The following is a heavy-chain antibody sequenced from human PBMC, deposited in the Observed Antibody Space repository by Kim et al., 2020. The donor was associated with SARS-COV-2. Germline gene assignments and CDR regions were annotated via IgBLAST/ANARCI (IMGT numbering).Heavy chain of an antibody. Sequence: GGSLRLSCAASGFTFSSYGMHWVRQAPGKGLEWVAVISYDGSNKYYADSVKGRFTISRDNSKKTLYLQMNSLRAEDTAVYYCARTRGGGYYYGMDVWGQGTTVTVSS. CDR2: ISYDGSNK. D-gene: IGHD3-16*01. CDR1: GFTFSSYG. J-gene: IGHJ6*02. CDR3: ARTRGGGYYYGMDV. V-gene: IGHV3-33*05.